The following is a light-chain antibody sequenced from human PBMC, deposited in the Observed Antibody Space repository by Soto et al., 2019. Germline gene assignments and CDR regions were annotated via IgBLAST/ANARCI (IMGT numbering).Light chain of an antibody. Sequence: DIVMTQSPLSLAVTPGEPASISCRSSQSLLYSSGNTYLDWYLQKPGQSPQLLIYSASNRASGVPDRFSGSGSGRDFTLRISRVEAEDVGFYYCMQALQTPITFGQGTRLEIK. V-gene: IGKV2-28*01. J-gene: IGKJ5*01. CDR3: MQALQTPIT. CDR2: SAS. CDR1: QSLLYSSGNTY.